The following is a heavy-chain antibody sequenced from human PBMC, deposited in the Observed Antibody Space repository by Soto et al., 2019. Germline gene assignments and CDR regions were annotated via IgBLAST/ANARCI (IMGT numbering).Heavy chain of an antibody. CDR3: ARGGNWNDVYYYMDV. CDR2: IYYTGFT. V-gene: IGHV4-59*08. J-gene: IGHJ6*03. D-gene: IGHD1-1*01. CDR1: GDSVTSHY. Sequence: PSETLSLTCSFSGDSVTSHYLTWIRQSPEKGLEWIGYIYYTGFTHYNPSLKSRVTISVDTSKNQFSLKLSSVTAADTAVYYCARGGNWNDVYYYMDVWGKGTTVTVSS.